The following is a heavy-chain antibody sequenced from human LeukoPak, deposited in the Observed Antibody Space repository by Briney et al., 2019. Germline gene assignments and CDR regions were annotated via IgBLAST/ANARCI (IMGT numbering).Heavy chain of an antibody. J-gene: IGHJ4*02. Sequence: PSETLSLTCAVSGYSISSSNWWGWIRQPPGKGLEWIGYIYYSGSTYYNPSLKSRVTMSVDTSKNQFSLKLSSVTAVDTAVYYCARVNSGYDSGFDYWGQGTLVTVSS. CDR1: GYSISSSNW. CDR2: IYYSGST. V-gene: IGHV4-28*03. CDR3: ARVNSGYDSGFDY. D-gene: IGHD5-12*01.